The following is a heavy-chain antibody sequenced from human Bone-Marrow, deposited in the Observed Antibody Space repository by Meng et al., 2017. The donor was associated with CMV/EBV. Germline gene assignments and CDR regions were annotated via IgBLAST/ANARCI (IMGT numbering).Heavy chain of an antibody. CDR3: LRGGGYWD. D-gene: IGHD1-26*01. CDR1: GGSISSSSYY. V-gene: IGHV4-39*07. CDR2: IYYSGST. J-gene: IGHJ4*02. Sequence: SETLSLTCTVSGGSISSSSYYWGWIRQPPGKGLEWIGSIYYSGSTYYNPSHKSRVTISVDTSKNQSSLKLSSVTAADTAIYYCLRGGGYWDWGQGTLVTVSS.